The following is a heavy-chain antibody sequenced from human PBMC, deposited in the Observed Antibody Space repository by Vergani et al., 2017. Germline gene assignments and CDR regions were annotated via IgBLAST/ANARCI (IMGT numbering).Heavy chain of an antibody. V-gene: IGHV3-48*04. D-gene: IGHD3-9*01. Sequence: EVQLVESGGGLVQPGGSLRLSCAASGFTFSSYSMNWVRQAPGKGLEWVSYISSSSSTIYYADSVKGRFTISRDNAKNSLYLQMNSLRAEDTAVYYCARDRNDILTGYSERLYYYYGMDVWGQGP. CDR3: ARDRNDILTGYSERLYYYYGMDV. CDR1: GFTFSSYS. CDR2: ISSSSSTI. J-gene: IGHJ6*02.